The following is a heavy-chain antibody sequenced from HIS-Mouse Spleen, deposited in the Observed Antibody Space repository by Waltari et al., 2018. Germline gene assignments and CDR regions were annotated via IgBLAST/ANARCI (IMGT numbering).Heavy chain of an antibody. V-gene: IGHV3-30*04. J-gene: IGHJ4*02. CDR1: GFTFSSYA. CDR3: AREGSFYYFDY. CDR2: ISYDGRNK. D-gene: IGHD6-13*01. Sequence: QVQLVESGGGVVQPGRSLRLSCAASGFTFSSYAMHWVRQAPGKGVEWVAVISYDGRNKYYADSVKGRFTISRDNSKNTLYLQMNSLRAEDTAVYYCAREGSFYYFDYWGQGTLVTVSS.